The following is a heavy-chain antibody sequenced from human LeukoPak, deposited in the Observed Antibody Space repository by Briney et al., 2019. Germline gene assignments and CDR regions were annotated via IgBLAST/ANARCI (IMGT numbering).Heavy chain of an antibody. V-gene: IGHV3-48*01. Sequence: PGGSLRLSCAASGFTFSSYSMNWVRQAPGKGLEWVSYISSSSSTIYYADSVKGRFTISRDNAKNSLYLQMNSLRAEDTAVYYCARAGLRFLEWNIPREGYYMDVWGKGTTVTVSS. CDR2: ISSSSSTI. CDR3: ARAGLRFLEWNIPREGYYMDV. J-gene: IGHJ6*03. CDR1: GFTFSSYS. D-gene: IGHD3-3*01.